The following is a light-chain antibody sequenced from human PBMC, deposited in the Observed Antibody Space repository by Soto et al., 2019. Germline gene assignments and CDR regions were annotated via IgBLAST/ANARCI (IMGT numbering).Light chain of an antibody. CDR3: QAYESTPPT. Sequence: DIVMTQSPDSLAVSLGERATINCKSSQSVLYSSNNKNYLAWYQQRPGQPPKLLIYWASTRESGVPDRFSGSGSGTDFPLTLTSLQAEDVAVYYRQAYESTPPTFGQGTKLEIK. V-gene: IGKV4-1*01. CDR1: QSVLYSSNNKNY. CDR2: WAS. J-gene: IGKJ2*01.